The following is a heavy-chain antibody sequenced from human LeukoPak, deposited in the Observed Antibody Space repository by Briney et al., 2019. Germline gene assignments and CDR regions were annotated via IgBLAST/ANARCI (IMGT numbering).Heavy chain of an antibody. Sequence: PGGSLRLSCAASGFTFSSYWMHWVRHAPGKGLLWVSRIKSDGSTNYADSVKGRFTISRDNAKNTVSLQMNSLRAEDTGVYYCARAPSEIGGYYPEYFRHWGQGTLVTVSS. V-gene: IGHV3-74*01. J-gene: IGHJ1*01. CDR1: GFTFSSYW. D-gene: IGHD3-22*01. CDR2: IKSDGST. CDR3: ARAPSEIGGYYPEYFRH.